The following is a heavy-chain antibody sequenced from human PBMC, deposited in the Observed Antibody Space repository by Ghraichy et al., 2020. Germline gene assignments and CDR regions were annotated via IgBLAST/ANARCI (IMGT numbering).Heavy chain of an antibody. D-gene: IGHD4-17*01. Sequence: SETLSLTCAVYGGSFSGYYWSWIRQPPGKGLEWIGEINHSGSTNYNPSLKSRVTISVDTSKNQFSLKLSSVTAADTAVYYCARDYGDYGGYYYYYMDVWGKGTTVTVSS. V-gene: IGHV4-34*01. CDR1: GGSFSGYY. CDR3: ARDYGDYGGYYYYYMDV. CDR2: INHSGST. J-gene: IGHJ6*03.